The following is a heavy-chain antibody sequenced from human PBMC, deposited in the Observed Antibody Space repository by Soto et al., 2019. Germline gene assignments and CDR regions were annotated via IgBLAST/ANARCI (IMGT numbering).Heavy chain of an antibody. V-gene: IGHV1-18*01. CDR3: ARGRYGDY. Sequence: QVHLVQSGAEVKKPGASVKVSCKASGYTFTSYGITWVRQAPGQGLEWMGWISAHNGNTDYAQKLEGRVIVTRDTSTSTAYMELRSLRSDDTAVYYCARGRYGDYWGQGALVTVSS. D-gene: IGHD1-1*01. CDR2: ISAHNGNT. CDR1: GYTFTSYG. J-gene: IGHJ4*02.